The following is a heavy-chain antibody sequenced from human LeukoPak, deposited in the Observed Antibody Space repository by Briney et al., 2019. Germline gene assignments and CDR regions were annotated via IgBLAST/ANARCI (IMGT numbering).Heavy chain of an antibody. CDR2: MYYSGST. J-gene: IGHJ4*02. CDR3: ARVGFVDLPLDS. V-gene: IGHV4-30-4*01. Sequence: SETLSLTCTVSGGSLSSGDYYWSWIRQPPGKGLECIGYMYYSGSTYYNPSLKSRVTLSIDTSKNQFSLKLSSVSAADTAVYYCARVGFVDLPLDSWGQGTLVIVSS. D-gene: IGHD3-10*01. CDR1: GGSLSSGDYY.